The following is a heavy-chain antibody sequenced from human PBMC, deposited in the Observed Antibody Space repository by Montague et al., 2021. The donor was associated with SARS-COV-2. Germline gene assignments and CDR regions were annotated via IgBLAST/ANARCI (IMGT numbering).Heavy chain of an antibody. V-gene: IGHV4-38-2*02. J-gene: IGHJ4*02. CDR1: GFSISSGYY. CDR3: ARSGVGIFDFSYFDS. CDR2: RYQNGAI. Sequence: SETLSLTCSVSGFSISSGYYWGWIRQTPGKGLEWIGSRYQNGAIYYSPSLKRPVTILLDTSKNQFSLRLTSVTAADTAVYYCARSGVGIFDFSYFDSWGQGSLVIVSS. D-gene: IGHD3-3*01.